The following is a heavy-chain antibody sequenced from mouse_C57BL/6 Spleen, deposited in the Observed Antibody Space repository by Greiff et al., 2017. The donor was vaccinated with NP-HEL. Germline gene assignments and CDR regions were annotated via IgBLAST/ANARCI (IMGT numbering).Heavy chain of an antibody. CDR2: IYPGDGDT. Sequence: QVQLKESGPELVKPGASVKISCKASGYAFSSSWMNWVKQRPGKGLEWIGRIYPGDGDTNYNGKFKGKATLTADKSSSTAYMQLSSLTSEDSAVYFCARGDSSGATFAYWGQGTLVTVSA. CDR3: ARGDSSGATFAY. D-gene: IGHD3-2*02. J-gene: IGHJ3*01. V-gene: IGHV1-82*01. CDR1: GYAFSSSW.